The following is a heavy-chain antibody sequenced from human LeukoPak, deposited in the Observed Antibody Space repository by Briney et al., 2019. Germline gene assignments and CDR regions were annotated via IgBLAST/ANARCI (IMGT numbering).Heavy chain of an antibody. D-gene: IGHD3-22*01. CDR2: ISSSSSYI. J-gene: IGHJ4*02. V-gene: IGHV3-21*04. CDR1: GFTFSSYS. Sequence: GSLRLSCAASGFTFSSYSMNWVRQAPGKGLEWVSSISSSSSYIYYADSVKGRFTISRDNSKNTLYLQMNSLRAEDTAVYYCAKVKRDDSSGYGDYWGQGTLVTVSS. CDR3: AKVKRDDSSGYGDY.